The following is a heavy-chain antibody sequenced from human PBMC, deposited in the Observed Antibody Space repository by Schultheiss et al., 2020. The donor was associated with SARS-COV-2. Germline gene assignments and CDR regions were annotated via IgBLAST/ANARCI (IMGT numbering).Heavy chain of an antibody. J-gene: IGHJ4*02. CDR3: ARDLRDGYNPLGY. V-gene: IGHV3-53*01. Sequence: GGSLRLSCAASGFTVSSNYMSWVRQAPGKGLEWVSVIYSGGSTYYADSVKGRFTISRDNSKNTLYLQMNSLRAEDTAVYYCARDLRDGYNPLGYWGQGTLVTVSS. D-gene: IGHD5-24*01. CDR2: IYSGGST. CDR1: GFTVSSNY.